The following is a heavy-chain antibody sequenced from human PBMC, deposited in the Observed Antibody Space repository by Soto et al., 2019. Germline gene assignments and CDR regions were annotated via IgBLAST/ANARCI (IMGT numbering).Heavy chain of an antibody. Sequence: ASVKVSCKASGYTFTGYYMHWVRRAPGQGLEWMGWINPSSGGTNYAQKFQGWVAMTSDTSISTAYMELSRLISEDTAGYYCARAYGGNSGGYYFDYWGQGTLVTVCS. J-gene: IGHJ4*02. D-gene: IGHD4-17*01. CDR3: ARAYGGNSGGYYFDY. CDR1: GYTFTGYY. CDR2: INPSSGGT. V-gene: IGHV1-2*04.